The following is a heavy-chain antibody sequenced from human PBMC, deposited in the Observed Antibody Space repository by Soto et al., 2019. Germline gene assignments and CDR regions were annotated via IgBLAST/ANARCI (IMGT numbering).Heavy chain of an antibody. CDR3: ANPTDLDY. CDR2: IKPDGSAK. D-gene: IGHD4-4*01. J-gene: IGHJ4*02. Sequence: EVQLVESGGGLVQAGGSLRLSCGASGFIFSNNWMSWVRQAPGKGLEWVDSIKPDGSAKYLMDSVKGRFTISRDNAKTSLYLQMNSLRAEDTAVYYCANPTDLDYWGQGTLVTVSS. V-gene: IGHV3-7*01. CDR1: GFIFSNNW.